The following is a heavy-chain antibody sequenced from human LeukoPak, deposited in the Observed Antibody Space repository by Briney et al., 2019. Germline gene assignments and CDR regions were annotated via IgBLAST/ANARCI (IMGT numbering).Heavy chain of an antibody. Sequence: ASVKVSCKASGYTFTSYGISWVRQAPGQGLEWMGWINPNSGGTNYAQKFQGRVTMTRDMSTSTVYMELSSLRSEDTAVYYCARATPGRIAAAGTPYYYYMDVWGKGTTVTVSS. CDR3: ARATPGRIAAAGTPYYYYMDV. V-gene: IGHV1-2*02. J-gene: IGHJ6*03. D-gene: IGHD6-13*01. CDR2: INPNSGGT. CDR1: GYTFTSYG.